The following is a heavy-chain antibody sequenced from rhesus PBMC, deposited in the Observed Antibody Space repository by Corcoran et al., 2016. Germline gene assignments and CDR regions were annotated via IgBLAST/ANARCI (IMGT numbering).Heavy chain of an antibody. CDR2: VYGGGGIT. Sequence: QMQLQESGPAVVKPSETLSLTCAVSGGSISSNYWWSWIRQSPGKGLEWIGGVYGGGGITEYHPFLQDPVSPSTCPSKNPVSLKVASVNAADTAVYYCASTDCSNSDCSSGDFWGQGVLVTVSS. CDR1: GGSISSNYW. V-gene: IGHV4-93*01. D-gene: IGHD2-15*01. CDR3: ASTDCSNSDCSSGDF. J-gene: IGHJ4*01.